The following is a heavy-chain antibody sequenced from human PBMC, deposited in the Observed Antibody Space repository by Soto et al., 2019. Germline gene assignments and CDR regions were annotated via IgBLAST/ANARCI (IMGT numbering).Heavy chain of an antibody. CDR3: AKGRAARRANNWFDP. Sequence: PGGSVRLSCPASGSTFSSYGMDWVRQAPGTGLEWVAVISYDGSNKYYADCVKGRFTIYRDNSKNTLYLQMNSLRAEDTAVYYCAKGRAARRANNWFDPWGQGTLVTVSS. CDR1: GSTFSSYG. V-gene: IGHV3-30*18. CDR2: ISYDGSNK. D-gene: IGHD6-6*01. J-gene: IGHJ5*02.